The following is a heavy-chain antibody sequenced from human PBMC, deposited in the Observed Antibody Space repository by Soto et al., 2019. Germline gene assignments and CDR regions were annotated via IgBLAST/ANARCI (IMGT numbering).Heavy chain of an antibody. CDR2: ISYDGSNE. D-gene: IGHD3-22*01. V-gene: IGHV3-30*18. CDR3: AKDTFYYDRSGYYTFDY. J-gene: IGHJ4*02. CDR1: GFTFSSYG. Sequence: QVQLVESGGGVVQPGGSLRLSCAASGFTFSSYGIHWVRQAPGKGLEWVAAISYDGSNEHYADSVKGRFTISRDNSKNTLYLQMNSLRAEDTAVYFCAKDTFYYDRSGYYTFDYWGQGTLVTVSS.